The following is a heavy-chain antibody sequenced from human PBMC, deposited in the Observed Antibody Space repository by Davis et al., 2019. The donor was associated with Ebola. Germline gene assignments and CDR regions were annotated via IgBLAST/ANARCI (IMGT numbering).Heavy chain of an antibody. V-gene: IGHV3-53*01. D-gene: IGHD4-23*01. CDR3: AKGTVVTRGPFDY. Sequence: GESLKISCAASGFIVSDKYMSWVRQAPGKGLEWVSVIYRDERTYYADSVKGRFTVSRDNSENMLYLQMSTLRAEDTAVYYCAKGTVVTRGPFDYWGQGTLVTVSS. CDR2: IYRDERT. CDR1: GFIVSDKY. J-gene: IGHJ4*02.